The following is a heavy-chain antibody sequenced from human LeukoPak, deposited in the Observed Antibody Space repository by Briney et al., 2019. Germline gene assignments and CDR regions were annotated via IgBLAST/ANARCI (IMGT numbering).Heavy chain of an antibody. CDR3: ARAHYDRVRGVINYYYYGMDV. Sequence: GGSLRLSCAASGFTFSHYWMTWVRQAPGKGLEWVAVIWYDGSNKYYADSVKGRFTISRDNSKNTLYLQMNSLRAEDTAVYYCARAHYDRVRGVINYYYYGMDVWGQGTTVTVSS. D-gene: IGHD3-10*01. V-gene: IGHV3-33*08. CDR2: IWYDGSNK. CDR1: GFTFSHYW. J-gene: IGHJ6*02.